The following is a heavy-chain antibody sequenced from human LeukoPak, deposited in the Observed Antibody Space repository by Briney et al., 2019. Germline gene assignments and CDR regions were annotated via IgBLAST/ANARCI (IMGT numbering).Heavy chain of an antibody. CDR2: ISAYNGNT. Sequence: GASVKVSCKASGYTFTSYGISWVRQAPGQGLEWMGWISAYNGNTNYAQKFQGRVTMTRNTSISTAYMELSSLRSEDTAVYYCARVSSSSWYWFDPWGQGTLVTVSS. J-gene: IGHJ5*02. CDR1: GYTFTSYG. CDR3: ARVSSSSWYWFDP. D-gene: IGHD6-13*01. V-gene: IGHV1-18*01.